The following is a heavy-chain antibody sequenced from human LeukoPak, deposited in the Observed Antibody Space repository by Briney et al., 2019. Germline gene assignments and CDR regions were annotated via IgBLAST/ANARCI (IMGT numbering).Heavy chain of an antibody. J-gene: IGHJ5*02. D-gene: IGHD2-8*02. CDR3: ARSWSIFWFDP. Sequence: SETLSLTCTVSGGSISSYYWSWIWQPPGKGLEWIGYIYYSGSTNYNPSLKSRVTISVDTSKNQFSLKLSSVTAADTAVYYCARSWSIFWFDPWGQGTLVTVSS. CDR2: IYYSGST. CDR1: GGSISSYY. V-gene: IGHV4-59*08.